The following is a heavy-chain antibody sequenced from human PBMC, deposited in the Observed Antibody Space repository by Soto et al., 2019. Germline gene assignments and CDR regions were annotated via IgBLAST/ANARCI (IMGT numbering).Heavy chain of an antibody. CDR3: ARRPWLSGYYDY. CDR1: GYSFFSHW. Sequence: GESLKISCKGSGYSFFSHWIGWVRQMPGKGLEWVGIIYPADSETRYSPSFQGQVTISVDKSISTAYLQWSSLKASDTAMYYCARRPWLSGYYDYWGQGTLVTVSS. J-gene: IGHJ4*02. D-gene: IGHD3-22*01. CDR2: IYPADSET. V-gene: IGHV5-51*01.